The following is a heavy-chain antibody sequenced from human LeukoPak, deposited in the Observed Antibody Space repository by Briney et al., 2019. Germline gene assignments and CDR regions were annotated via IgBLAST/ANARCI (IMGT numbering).Heavy chain of an antibody. J-gene: IGHJ5*02. Sequence: KPGGSLRLSCAASGFTFDDYGMSWVRQAPGKGLEWVSYISSSGSTIYYADSVKGRFTISRDNAKNSLYLQMNSLRAEDTAVYYCARAVKWEPGFDPWGQGTLVTVSS. D-gene: IGHD1-26*01. V-gene: IGHV3-11*04. CDR1: GFTFDDYG. CDR3: ARAVKWEPGFDP. CDR2: ISSSGSTI.